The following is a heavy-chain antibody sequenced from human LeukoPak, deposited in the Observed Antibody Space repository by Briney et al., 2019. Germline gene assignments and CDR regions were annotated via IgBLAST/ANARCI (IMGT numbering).Heavy chain of an antibody. CDR1: GGSFSGYY. J-gene: IGHJ4*02. Sequence: WETLSLTCAVYGGSFSGYYWSWIREPPGKGLEWIGEINHSGSTNYNPSLKSRVTISVDTSKNQFSLKLSSVTAADTAVYYCARGQSPFVSSSSYFDYWGQGTLVTVSS. CDR3: ARGQSPFVSSSSYFDY. CDR2: INHSGST. D-gene: IGHD6-6*01. V-gene: IGHV4-34*01.